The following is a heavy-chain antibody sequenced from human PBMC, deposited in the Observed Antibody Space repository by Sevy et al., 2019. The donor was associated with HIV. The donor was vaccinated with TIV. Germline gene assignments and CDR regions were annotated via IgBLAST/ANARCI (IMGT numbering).Heavy chain of an antibody. V-gene: IGHV3-33*01. CDR3: ARDPLYYDFWSGYPVYGMDV. D-gene: IGHD3-3*01. Sequence: GGSLRLSCAASGFTFSSYGMHWVRQAPGKGLEWVAVIWYDGSNKYYADSVKGRFTISKDNSKNTLYLQMNSLRAEYTAVYYCARDPLYYDFWSGYPVYGMDVWGQGTTVTVSS. CDR2: IWYDGSNK. CDR1: GFTFSSYG. J-gene: IGHJ6*02.